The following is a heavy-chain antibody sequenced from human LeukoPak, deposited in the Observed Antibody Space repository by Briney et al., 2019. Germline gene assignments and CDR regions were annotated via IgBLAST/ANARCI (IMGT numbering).Heavy chain of an antibody. CDR1: GGSISSGGYY. CDR2: IYHSGST. V-gene: IGHV4-30-2*01. D-gene: IGHD3-10*01. Sequence: SQTLSLTCTVSGGSISSGGYYWSWIRQPPGKGLEWIGYIYHSGSTYYNPSLKSRVTISVDRSKNQFSLKLSSVTAADTAAYYCARGYYGSAFDIWGQGTMVTVSS. J-gene: IGHJ3*02. CDR3: ARGYYGSAFDI.